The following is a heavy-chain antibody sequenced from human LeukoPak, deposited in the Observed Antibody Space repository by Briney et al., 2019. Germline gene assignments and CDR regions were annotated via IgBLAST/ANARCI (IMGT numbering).Heavy chain of an antibody. J-gene: IGHJ3*02. CDR1: GGSFSGYY. CDR2: INHSGST. D-gene: IGHD2-2*01. V-gene: IGHV4-34*01. CDR3: ASLWPYQLSAFDI. Sequence: SETLSLTCAVYGGSFSGYYWSWIRQPPGKGLEWVGEINHSGSTNYNPSLKSRVTISVDTSKNQFSLKLSSVTAADTAVYYCASLWPYQLSAFDIWGQGTMVTVSS.